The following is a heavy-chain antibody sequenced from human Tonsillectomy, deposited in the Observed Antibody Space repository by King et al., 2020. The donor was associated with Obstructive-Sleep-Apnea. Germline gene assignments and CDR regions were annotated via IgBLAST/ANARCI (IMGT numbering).Heavy chain of an antibody. CDR1: GHRFSTSW. J-gene: IGHJ5*02. Sequence: QLVQSGAEVKKPGESLKISCRDSGHRFSTSWIGWVRQMPGKGLEWMGIIYAGDSDTRYSPSFQGQVTISADKSMNTAYLQWRSLKASVTAVYYCARGHNWFDTWGQGTLVTVSS. CDR3: ARGHNWFDT. V-gene: IGHV5-51*01. CDR2: IYAGDSDT.